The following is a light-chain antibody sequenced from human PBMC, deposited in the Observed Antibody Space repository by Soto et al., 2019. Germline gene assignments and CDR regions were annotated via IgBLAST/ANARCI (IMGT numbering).Light chain of an antibody. CDR1: SSDVGGYKY. CDR2: DVG. CDR3: CSYAFSSVWV. Sequence: QSALTQPRSVSGSPGQSVIISCTGTSSDVGGYKYVSWYQQHPGKAPKLLIYDVGERPSGVPDRFSGSKSGNTDSLTISGLQAEDEAGYHCCSYAFSSVWVFGGGTKLTVL. V-gene: IGLV2-11*01. J-gene: IGLJ3*02.